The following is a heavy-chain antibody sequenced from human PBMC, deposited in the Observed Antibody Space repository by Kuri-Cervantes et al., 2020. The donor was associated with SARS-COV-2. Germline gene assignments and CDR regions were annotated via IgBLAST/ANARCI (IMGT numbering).Heavy chain of an antibody. J-gene: IGHJ4*02. CDR3: ARAQRGLMVALDY. V-gene: IGHV3-21*01. Sequence: GGSLRLSCAASEFTFTKCRMKCVRQAPGKGLEWVSSISSSSSYIYYADSVKGRFTISRDNAKNSLYLQMNSLRAEDTAVYYCARAQRGLMVALDYWGQGTLVTVSS. D-gene: IGHD5-12*01. CDR1: EFTFTKCR. CDR2: ISSSSSYI.